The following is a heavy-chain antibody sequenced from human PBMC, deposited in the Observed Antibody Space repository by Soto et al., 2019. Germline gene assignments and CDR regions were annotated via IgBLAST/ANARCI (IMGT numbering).Heavy chain of an antibody. CDR2: ISQTGAT. Sequence: TLSLTCAVSGGSITSGNSYSWAWIRQPPGRGLEWIGSISQTGATSYNPSLKSRVSVSLDKSKNQFSLRLSSVTAADMAVYYCARAVSPYFGTWFDPWGQGTLVTVSS. J-gene: IGHJ5*02. CDR3: ARAVSPYFGTWFDP. V-gene: IGHV4-30-2*01. CDR1: GGSITSGNSYS. D-gene: IGHD3-10*01.